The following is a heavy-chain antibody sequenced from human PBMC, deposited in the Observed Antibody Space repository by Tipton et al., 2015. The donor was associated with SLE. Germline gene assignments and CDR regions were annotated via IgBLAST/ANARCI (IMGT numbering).Heavy chain of an antibody. Sequence: TLSLTCIVSDGLITNNNFYWAWIRQSPGKGLEWIGNIYFRGTTYYNPSLKSRVTISIDTSKNHFSLKLTSATATDTAVYYCAQSGLWFRLWGQGTLVTVSS. J-gene: IGHJ4*02. V-gene: IGHV4-39*02. CDR3: AQSGLWFRL. CDR1: DGLITNNNFY. CDR2: IYFRGTT. D-gene: IGHD3-10*01.